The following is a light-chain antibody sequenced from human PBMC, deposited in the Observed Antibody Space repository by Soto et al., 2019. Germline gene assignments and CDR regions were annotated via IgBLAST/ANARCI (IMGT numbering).Light chain of an antibody. V-gene: IGKV3-15*01. CDR3: QQYKNWPPMYS. J-gene: IGKJ2*01. CDR1: QSISNS. Sequence: EIVMTQSPATLSVSPGERATLSCRASQSISNSLAWDQQKPGQAPRLLIYVASTRATGITARFSGSESGTEFTHTISRLQSEDFAFYYCQQYKNWPPMYSFGQGTTVA. CDR2: VAS.